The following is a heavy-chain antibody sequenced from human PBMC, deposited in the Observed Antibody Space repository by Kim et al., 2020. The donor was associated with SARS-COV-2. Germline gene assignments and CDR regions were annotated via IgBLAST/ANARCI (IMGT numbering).Heavy chain of an antibody. J-gene: IGHJ5*02. CDR1: GFTFSSYA. V-gene: IGHV3-30*04. CDR3: AREAASGPGFDP. CDR2: ISYDGSNK. Sequence: GGSLRLSCAASGFTFSSYAMHWVRQAPGKGLEWVAVISYDGSNKYYADSVKGRFTISRDNSKNTLYLQMNSLRAEDTAVYYCAREAASGPGFDPWGQGTLVTVSS. D-gene: IGHD3-10*01.